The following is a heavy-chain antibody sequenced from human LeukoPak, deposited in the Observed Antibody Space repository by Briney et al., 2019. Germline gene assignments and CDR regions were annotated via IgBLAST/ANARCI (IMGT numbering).Heavy chain of an antibody. Sequence: SETLSLTCAVYGGSFSGYYWSWIRQPPGKGLEWIGEINHSGSTKYNPSLKSRVTISVDTSKNQFSLKLSSVTAADTDVYYCARRLGRKFGERFYYYHYMDVWGKGTTVTISS. CDR1: GGSFSGYY. CDR3: ARRLGRKFGERFYYYHYMDV. J-gene: IGHJ6*03. D-gene: IGHD3-10*01. CDR2: INHSGST. V-gene: IGHV4-34*01.